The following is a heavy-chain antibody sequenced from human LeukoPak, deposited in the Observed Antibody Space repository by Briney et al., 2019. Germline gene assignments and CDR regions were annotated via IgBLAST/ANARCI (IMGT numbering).Heavy chain of an antibody. V-gene: IGHV1-3*01. CDR2: INAGNGNT. Sequence: ASVKVSCKASGYTFTSYAMHWVRQAPGQRLEWMGWINAGNGNTKYSQKFQGRVTITRDTSASTAYMELSSLRSEDTAVYYCASPPPYYDFWSGYYGYFDYWGQGTLVTVSS. CDR3: ASPPPYYDFWSGYYGYFDY. D-gene: IGHD3-3*01. CDR1: GYTFTSYA. J-gene: IGHJ4*02.